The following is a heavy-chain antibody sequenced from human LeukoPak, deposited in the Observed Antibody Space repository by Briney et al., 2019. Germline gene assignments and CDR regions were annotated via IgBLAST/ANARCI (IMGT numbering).Heavy chain of an antibody. Sequence: SGGSLRLSCAASGFTFSSFGMHWVRQAPGKGLEWVSFLRIDATSYYYAESVKGRFTISRDNSKNTLYLQMNSLRAEDTAVYYCARRSGIAVAGAFDYWGQGTLVTVSS. CDR1: GFTFSSFG. D-gene: IGHD6-19*01. CDR3: ARRSGIAVAGAFDY. CDR2: LRIDATSY. V-gene: IGHV3-30*02. J-gene: IGHJ4*02.